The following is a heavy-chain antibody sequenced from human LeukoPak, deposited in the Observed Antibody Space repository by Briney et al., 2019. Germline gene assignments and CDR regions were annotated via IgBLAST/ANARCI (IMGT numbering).Heavy chain of an antibody. J-gene: IGHJ4*02. Sequence: ASVKVSCKASGYSSTSNYIHWVRQAPGQGLEWMGMIYPRDGSTSYAQKFQGRVTVTRDTSTSTVHMELSGLRSEDTAVYYCARDQKAFDYWGQGTLVTVSS. CDR3: ARDQKAFDY. CDR2: IYPRDGST. V-gene: IGHV1-46*01. CDR1: GYSSTSNY.